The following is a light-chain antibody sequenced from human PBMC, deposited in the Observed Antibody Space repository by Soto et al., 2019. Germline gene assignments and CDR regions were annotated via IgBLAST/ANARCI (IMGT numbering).Light chain of an antibody. J-gene: IGLJ3*02. V-gene: IGLV2-14*01. Sequence: QSALTQPASVSGSPGQSITISCTGTSSDVGGYNHVSWYQQHPGKAPKLIIYEVHNRPSGVSNRLSGSKSGNTASPAISGLQADDEADYYCSSYTSSSIRVFGGGTKVTVL. CDR1: SSDVGGYNH. CDR3: SSYTSSSIRV. CDR2: EVH.